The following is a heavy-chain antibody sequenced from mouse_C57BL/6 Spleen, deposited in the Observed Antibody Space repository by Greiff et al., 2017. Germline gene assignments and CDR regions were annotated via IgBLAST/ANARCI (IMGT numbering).Heavy chain of an antibody. D-gene: IGHD1-1*01. Sequence: EVQLQQSGTVLARPGASVKMSCKTSGYTFTSYWMHWVKQRPGPGLEWIGAIYPGNSDTSYNQKFKGKAKLTAVTSASTAYMGLSSLTNEDSAVYYCTRDYYGSSYNFDYWGQGTTLTVSS. J-gene: IGHJ2*01. CDR3: TRDYYGSSYNFDY. CDR1: GYTFTSYW. CDR2: IYPGNSDT. V-gene: IGHV1-5*01.